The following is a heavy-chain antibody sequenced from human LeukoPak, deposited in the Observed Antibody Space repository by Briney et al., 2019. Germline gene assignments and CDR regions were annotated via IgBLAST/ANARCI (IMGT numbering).Heavy chain of an antibody. Sequence: SVKVSCKASGGTFSSYGISWVRLAPGEGLDWMGGIIPMFGTVKYAQKFQGRVTITADESTSTAYMELSSLRSEDTAVYYCARGYGDGSSCDGICIRSYYYYMDVWGKGTTVTVSS. D-gene: IGHD6-13*01. V-gene: IGHV1-69*13. CDR1: GGTFSSYG. CDR2: IIPMFGTV. J-gene: IGHJ6*03. CDR3: ARGYGDGSSCDGICIRSYYYYMDV.